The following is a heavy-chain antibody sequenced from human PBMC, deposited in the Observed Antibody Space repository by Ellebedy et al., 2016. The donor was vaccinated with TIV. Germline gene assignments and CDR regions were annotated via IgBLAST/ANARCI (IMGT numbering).Heavy chain of an antibody. CDR2: ISGSGGST. Sequence: GGSLRLSXAASGFTFSSYAMSWVRQAPGKGLEWVSAISGSGGSTYYADSVKGRFTISRDNSKNTLYLQMNSLRAEDTAVYYCAREGSGWYYFDYWGQGTLVTVSS. J-gene: IGHJ4*02. CDR1: GFTFSSYA. CDR3: AREGSGWYYFDY. V-gene: IGHV3-23*01. D-gene: IGHD6-19*01.